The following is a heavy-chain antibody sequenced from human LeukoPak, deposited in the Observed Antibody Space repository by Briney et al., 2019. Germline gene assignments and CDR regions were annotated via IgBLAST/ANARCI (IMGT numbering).Heavy chain of an antibody. CDR3: ARVRAARLVADAFDI. V-gene: IGHV5-51*01. CDR2: IYPGDPDT. CDR1: GYNFTSYW. D-gene: IGHD6-6*01. Sequence: GESLKISCKGSGYNFTSYWIGWVRQMPGKGLEWMGIIYPGDPDTRYSPSFQGQVTISADKSISTAYLQWSSLKASDTAMYYCARVRAARLVADAFDIWGQGTMVTVSS. J-gene: IGHJ3*02.